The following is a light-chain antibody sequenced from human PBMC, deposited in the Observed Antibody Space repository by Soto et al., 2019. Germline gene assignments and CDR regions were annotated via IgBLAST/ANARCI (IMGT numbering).Light chain of an antibody. J-gene: IGLJ3*02. CDR3: GTWDSSLSAWV. CDR1: SSNIGNNF. V-gene: IGLV1-51*01. Sequence: QSVLTQPPSVSAAPGQKVTISCSGSSSNIGNNFVSWYQQLPGTAPKLLIYDNNQRPSGIPDRFSGSKSATSATLGITGLQTGDEADYYCGTWDSSLSAWVFGGGTKVTVL. CDR2: DNN.